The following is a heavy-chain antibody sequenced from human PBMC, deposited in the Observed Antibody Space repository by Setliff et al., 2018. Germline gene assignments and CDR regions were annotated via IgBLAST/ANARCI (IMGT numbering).Heavy chain of an antibody. Sequence: SETLSLTCTVSGGSISSHYWSWIRQPPGKGLEWIGYIYYSGSTNYNPSLKGRVTISVDTSKNQFSLKLSSVTAADTAVYYCARDLPKYSSWYPPTYFDSWGQGILVTVSS. CDR2: IYYSGST. D-gene: IGHD6-6*01. V-gene: IGHV4-59*11. J-gene: IGHJ4*02. CDR1: GGSISSHY. CDR3: ARDLPKYSSWYPPTYFDS.